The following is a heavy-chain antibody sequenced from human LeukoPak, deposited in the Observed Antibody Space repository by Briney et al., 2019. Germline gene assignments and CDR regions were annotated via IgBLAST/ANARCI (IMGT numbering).Heavy chain of an antibody. CDR2: ISSSSSTI. Sequence: GGSLRLSCAASGFTFSSYSMNWVRQAPGNGLEWVSYISSSSSTIYYADSVKGRFTISRDNAKNSLYLQMNSLRDEDTAVYYCARDNEVYYYGSGSTDNWFDPWGQGTLVTVSS. CDR1: GFTFSSYS. J-gene: IGHJ5*02. D-gene: IGHD3-10*01. V-gene: IGHV3-48*02. CDR3: ARDNEVYYYGSGSTDNWFDP.